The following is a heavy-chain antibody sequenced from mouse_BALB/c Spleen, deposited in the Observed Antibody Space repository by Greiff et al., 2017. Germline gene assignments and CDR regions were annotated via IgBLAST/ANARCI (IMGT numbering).Heavy chain of an antibody. CDR1: GFTFSDYY. Sequence: EVMLVESGGGLVQPGGSLKLSCAASGFTFSDYYMYWVRQTPEKRLEWVATISDGGSYTYYPDSVKGRFTISRDNAKNNLYLQMSSLKSEDTAMYYCARDKYGNYFDYWGQGTTLTVSS. CDR2: ISDGGSYT. J-gene: IGHJ2*01. D-gene: IGHD2-10*02. V-gene: IGHV5-4*02. CDR3: ARDKYGNYFDY.